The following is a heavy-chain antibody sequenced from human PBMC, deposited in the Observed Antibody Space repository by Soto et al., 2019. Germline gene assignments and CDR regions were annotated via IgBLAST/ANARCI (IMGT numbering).Heavy chain of an antibody. CDR1: GFTFSSYW. Sequence: GGSLRLSCAASGFTFSSYWMSWVRQAPGKGLEWVANIKQDGSEKYYVDSVKGRFTISRDDAKNSLYLQMNSLRAEDTAVYYCAREADPDAFDIWGQGTMVTVSS. J-gene: IGHJ3*02. CDR2: IKQDGSEK. V-gene: IGHV3-7*01. CDR3: AREADPDAFDI. D-gene: IGHD2-15*01.